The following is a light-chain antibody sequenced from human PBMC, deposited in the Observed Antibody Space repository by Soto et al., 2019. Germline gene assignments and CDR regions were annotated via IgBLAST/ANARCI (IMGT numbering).Light chain of an antibody. V-gene: IGLV2-14*03. CDR1: TSDVGNYNL. CDR3: SSYTSTSTLDV. Sequence: QSVLTQPASVSGSPGQSITISCTGTTSDVGNYNLVSWYQQHPGKAPKLMIFDVSRRPSGVSDRVSAANSGNTASLTISGPQADDEADYYCSSYTSTSTLDVFGTGTKLTVL. J-gene: IGLJ1*01. CDR2: DVS.